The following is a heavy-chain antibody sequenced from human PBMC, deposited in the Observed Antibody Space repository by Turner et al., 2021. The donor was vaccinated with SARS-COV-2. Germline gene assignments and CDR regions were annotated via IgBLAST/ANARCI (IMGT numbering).Heavy chain of an antibody. CDR2: ILSTFHT. Sequence: EVQLLESGGGLVQPGGSLTLSCAASGLTFSNDGMSWVRQAPGKGLEWVSTILSTFHTYYADSVNGRFTISRDNSNNMLFLQMNSLRAEDTAKYYCAKDHYGSNDYWGQGTLVTVSS. D-gene: IGHD3-10*01. J-gene: IGHJ4*02. CDR1: GLTFSNDG. V-gene: IGHV3-23*01. CDR3: AKDHYGSNDY.